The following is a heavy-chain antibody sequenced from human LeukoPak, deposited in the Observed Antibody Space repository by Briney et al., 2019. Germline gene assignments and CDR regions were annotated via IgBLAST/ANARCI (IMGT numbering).Heavy chain of an antibody. CDR3: ASRNYGEEY. CDR1: GFPFSSYT. Sequence: GGSLRISCVGSGFPFSSYTLFWVRQAPGQGLEWVSSISYSSSYIYYGDSVKGRFTISRDNTKNSLNLQMDSLRTEDTAVYYCASRNYGEEYWGQGTLVTVSS. CDR2: ISYSSSYI. J-gene: IGHJ4*02. V-gene: IGHV3-21*06. D-gene: IGHD4-17*01.